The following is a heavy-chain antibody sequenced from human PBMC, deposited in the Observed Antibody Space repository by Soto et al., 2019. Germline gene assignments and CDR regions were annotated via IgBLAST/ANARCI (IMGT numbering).Heavy chain of an antibody. J-gene: IGHJ5*02. CDR3: VRDGTKTLRDWFDP. V-gene: IGHV4-4*07. Sequence: SETLSLTCTVSGASISGFYCSWIRKSAGKGLEWIGRIYATGTTDYNPSLKSRVMMSVDTSKKQFSLKLRSVTAADTAVYYCVRDGTKTLRDWFDPWGQGISVTVSA. CDR2: IYATGTT. D-gene: IGHD1-1*01. CDR1: GASISGFY.